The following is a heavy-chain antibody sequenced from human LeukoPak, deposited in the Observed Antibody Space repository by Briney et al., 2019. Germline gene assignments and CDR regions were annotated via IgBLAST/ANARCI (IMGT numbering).Heavy chain of an antibody. CDR1: GFSFSSYW. Sequence: PVGSLRLSCAASGFSFSSYWMSWVRQAPGKGLEWVANIKQDGSQKYYVDSVKGRFTISRDNAKNSLYLQMDSLRAEDSAVYYCASFNWNYYNYWGQGTLVTVSS. J-gene: IGHJ4*02. CDR3: ASFNWNYYNY. V-gene: IGHV3-7*05. D-gene: IGHD1-20*01. CDR2: IKQDGSQK.